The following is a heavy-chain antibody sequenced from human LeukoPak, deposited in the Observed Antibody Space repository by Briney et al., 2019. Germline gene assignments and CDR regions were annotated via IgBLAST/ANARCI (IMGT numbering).Heavy chain of an antibody. CDR1: GFTFGTYG. J-gene: IGHJ4*02. V-gene: IGHV3-30*02. D-gene: IGHD2/OR15-2a*01. CDR2: TRYDGSNK. Sequence: GGSLRLSCAASGFTFGTYGMHWVRQAPGKGLEWVAFTRYDGSNKDYVDSVKGRFTISRDNSKNTLYLQMDSLRAEDTALYYCAKDDSGNSLDYWGQGPPVTVSS. CDR3: AKDDSGNSLDY.